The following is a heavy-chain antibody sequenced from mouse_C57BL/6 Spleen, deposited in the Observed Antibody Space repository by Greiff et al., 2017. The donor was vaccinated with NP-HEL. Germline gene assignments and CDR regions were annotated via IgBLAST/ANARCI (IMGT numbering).Heavy chain of an antibody. CDR1: GYTFTSYW. J-gene: IGHJ3*01. CDR3: ARKGTTVVAPFAD. Sequence: QVQLQQSGAELVKPGASVKLSCKASGYTFTSYWMHWVKQRPGQGLEWIGMIHPNSGSTNYNEKFKSKATLTVDKSSSTAYMQLSSLTSEDSAVYYCARKGTTVVAPFADWGQGTLVTVSA. CDR2: IHPNSGST. V-gene: IGHV1-64*01. D-gene: IGHD1-1*01.